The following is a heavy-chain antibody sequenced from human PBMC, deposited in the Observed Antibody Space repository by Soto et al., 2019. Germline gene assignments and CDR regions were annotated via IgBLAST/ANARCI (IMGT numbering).Heavy chain of an antibody. CDR1: GETINGYY. V-gene: IGHV1-2*02. Sequence: ASVEVTTKASGETINGYYRHWVQPAKRQGLESMVWINPNSGGTNYAQKFQGRVTMTRDTSISTAYMELSRLRSDDTAVYYCARTSHGEAAVGLDPRGQGTLVTVSS. CDR3: ARTSHGEAAVGLDP. J-gene: IGHJ5*02. D-gene: IGHD6-13*01. CDR2: INPNSGGT.